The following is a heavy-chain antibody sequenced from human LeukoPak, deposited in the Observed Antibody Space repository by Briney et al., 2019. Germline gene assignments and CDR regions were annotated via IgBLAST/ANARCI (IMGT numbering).Heavy chain of an antibody. J-gene: IGHJ3*02. Sequence: GGSLRLSCAAPGFTSNSYAMTWVRQAPGKELEWVSPVSESGGGTYYAGSVKGRFTISRDNSKNTLYLQMNGLRDEDTAVYYCASRRYSTSALDAFNIWGHGTMVTVSS. CDR1: GFTSNSYA. CDR3: ASRRYSTSALDAFNI. V-gene: IGHV3-23*01. CDR2: VSESGGGT. D-gene: IGHD6-13*01.